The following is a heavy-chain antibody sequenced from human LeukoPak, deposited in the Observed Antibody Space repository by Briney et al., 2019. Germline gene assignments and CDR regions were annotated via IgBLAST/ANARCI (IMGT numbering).Heavy chain of an antibody. D-gene: IGHD2-15*01. V-gene: IGHV4-59*01. CDR2: IYYSGST. CDR3: ARDRNCSGGSCYSGWFDP. Sequence: PSETLSLTCTVSGGSISSYYWSWSRQPPGKGLEWIGTIYYSGSTNYNPSLKSRVTISVDTSKNQFSLKLSPVTAADTAVYYCARDRNCSGGSCYSGWFDPWGQGTLVTVSS. CDR1: GGSISSYY. J-gene: IGHJ5*02.